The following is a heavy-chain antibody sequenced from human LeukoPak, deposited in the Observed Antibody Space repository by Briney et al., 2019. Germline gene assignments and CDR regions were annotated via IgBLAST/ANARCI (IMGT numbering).Heavy chain of an antibody. CDR2: TNSDGSST. CDR3: ARAGCSSTSCYPYYYYYYMDV. J-gene: IGHJ6*03. D-gene: IGHD2-2*01. Sequence: GGSLRLSCAASGLTFSSYWMHWVRQAPGKGLVWVSRTNSDGSSTSYADSVKGRFTISRDNAKNTLYLQMNSLRAEDTAVYYCARAGCSSTSCYPYYYYYYMDVWGKGTTVTVSS. V-gene: IGHV3-74*01. CDR1: GLTFSSYW.